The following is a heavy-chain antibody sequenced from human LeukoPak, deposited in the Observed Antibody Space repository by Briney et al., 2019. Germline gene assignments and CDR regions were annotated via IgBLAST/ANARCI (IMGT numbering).Heavy chain of an antibody. CDR3: ARGMVRGEYYYYYGMDV. V-gene: IGHV1-8*01. CDR2: MNPNSGKT. J-gene: IGHJ6*02. Sequence: ASVNVSCKSSVYTFTSYDINGLRQATCQGRDGMGWMNPNSGKTGYAQKFQGRVTMTRNTSISTAYMELSSLRSEDTAVYYCARGMVRGEYYYYYGMDVWGPGTTVTVSS. CDR1: VYTFTSYD. D-gene: IGHD3-10*01.